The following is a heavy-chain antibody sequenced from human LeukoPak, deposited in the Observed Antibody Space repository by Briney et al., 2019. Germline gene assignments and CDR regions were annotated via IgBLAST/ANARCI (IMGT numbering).Heavy chain of an antibody. CDR1: GGSISSSY. Sequence: PSEPLSLSCTFAGGSISSSYWSWIRPPPGRGLEWIGYIYYSGSTNYNPSLKSRVTISVDTSKNQFSLKLSSVTAADTAVYYCALYYYDSSGYYPWWGQGTLVTVSS. V-gene: IGHV4-59*01. J-gene: IGHJ4*02. CDR2: IYYSGST. CDR3: ALYYYDSSGYYPW. D-gene: IGHD3-22*01.